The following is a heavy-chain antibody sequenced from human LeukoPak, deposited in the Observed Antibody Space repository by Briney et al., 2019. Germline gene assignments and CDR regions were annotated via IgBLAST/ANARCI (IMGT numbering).Heavy chain of an antibody. V-gene: IGHV3-7*01. J-gene: IGHJ4*02. D-gene: IGHD2-2*01. Sequence: PGGSLRLSCAASGFTFSSYWMSWVRQAPGKGLEWVANIKQDGSEKYYVDSVKGRFTISRDNAKNSLYLQMNSLRAEDTAVYYCARSGGAYQGYPDYWGQGTLVTVSS. CDR2: IKQDGSEK. CDR1: GFTFSSYW. CDR3: ARSGGAYQGYPDY.